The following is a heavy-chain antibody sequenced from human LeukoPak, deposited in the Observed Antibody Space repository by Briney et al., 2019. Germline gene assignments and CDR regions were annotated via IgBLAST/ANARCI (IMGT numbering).Heavy chain of an antibody. CDR1: GGSISSYY. V-gene: IGHV4-59*01. CDR3: ARDHSSSSPPKY. J-gene: IGHJ4*02. D-gene: IGHD6-6*01. CDR2: IYYSGST. Sequence: SETLSLTCTVSGGSISSYYWSWIRQPPGKGLVWIGYIYYSGSTNYNPSLKSRVTISVDTSKNQFSLRLSSVTAADTAVYYCARDHSSSSPPKYWGQGTLVTVSS.